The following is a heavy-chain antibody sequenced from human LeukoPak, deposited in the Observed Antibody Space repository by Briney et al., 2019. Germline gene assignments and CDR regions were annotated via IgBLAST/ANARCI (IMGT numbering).Heavy chain of an antibody. V-gene: IGHV1-46*01. Sequence: ASVKVSCKAAGYTFTSYYMHWVRQVPGQGLEWMGIINPSGGSTSYAQKFQGRVTMTRDTSTSTVYMELSSLRSEDTAVYYCARRQPWGRDGYHGGFDYWGQGTLVTVSS. CDR3: ARRQPWGRDGYHGGFDY. J-gene: IGHJ4*02. CDR1: GYTFTSYY. CDR2: INPSGGST. D-gene: IGHD5-24*01.